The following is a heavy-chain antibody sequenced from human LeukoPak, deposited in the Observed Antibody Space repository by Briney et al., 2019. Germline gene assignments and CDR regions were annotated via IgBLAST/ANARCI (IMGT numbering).Heavy chain of an antibody. J-gene: IGHJ6*03. CDR3: AMQTYGSGSYYSYYYYMDV. CDR2: IDPDGSTT. D-gene: IGHD3-10*01. V-gene: IGHV3-74*01. Sequence: GGSLRLSCTASGFAFFNHWMHWVRQAPGKGLVWVSRIDPDGSTTDYADSVKGRVTISRDNSKNTLYLQMNSLRAEDTAVYYCAMQTYGSGSYYSYYYYMDVWGKGTTVTVSS. CDR1: GFAFFNHW.